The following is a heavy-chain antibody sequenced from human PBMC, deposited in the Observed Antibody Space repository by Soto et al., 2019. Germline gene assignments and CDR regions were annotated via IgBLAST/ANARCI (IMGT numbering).Heavy chain of an antibody. D-gene: IGHD6-13*01. J-gene: IGHJ5*02. CDR1: GGTISSYA. V-gene: IGHV1-69*13. Sequence: SVKVSCKASGGTISSYAISRVRQAPGQGLEWMGGIIPIFGTANYAQKFQGRVTITADESTSTAYMELSSLRSEDTAVYYCARVRYLAAAGTWFDPWGQGTLVTVSS. CDR3: ARVRYLAAAGTWFDP. CDR2: IIPIFGTA.